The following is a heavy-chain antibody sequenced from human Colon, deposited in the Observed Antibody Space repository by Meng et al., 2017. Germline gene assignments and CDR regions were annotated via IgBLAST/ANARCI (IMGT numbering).Heavy chain of an antibody. J-gene: IGHJ3*02. CDR3: ARDRGYLPDTFDI. CDR1: DYSFTTYG. CDR2: SRGYNGHT. V-gene: IGHV1-18*01. Sequence: QAQLGQSGAEVKKPGASVKVSCRASDYSFTTYGISWVRQAPGQGLEWMSWSRGYNGHTIFAQKFQGRVTMTTDTSTNTAYMELRSLTSDDTAIYYCARDRGYLPDTFDIWGQGTMVTVSS. D-gene: IGHD3-22*01.